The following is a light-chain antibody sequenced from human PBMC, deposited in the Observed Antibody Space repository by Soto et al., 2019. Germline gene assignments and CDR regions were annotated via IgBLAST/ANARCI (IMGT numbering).Light chain of an antibody. CDR1: SSNIGTGYD. CDR2: DNN. Sequence: QSVLTQPPSVSGAPGQRVTLTCTGSSSNIGTGYDVHWYQQLPGAAPKLLIYDNNNRPSGVPDRFSGSKSGILASLAITGLQAEDEADYYCQSFGGSLSGWVFGGGTKVTVL. J-gene: IGLJ3*02. V-gene: IGLV1-40*01. CDR3: QSFGGSLSGWV.